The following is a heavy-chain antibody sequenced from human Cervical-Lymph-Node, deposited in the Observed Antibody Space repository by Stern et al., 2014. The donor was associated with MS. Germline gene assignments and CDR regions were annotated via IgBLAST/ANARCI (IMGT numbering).Heavy chain of an antibody. Sequence: QLQLQESGPGLVKPSQTLSLTCTVSGVSISSGGYYWSWIRQHPERGLEWIGYFYYSGRTYYNPSLKSRVTMSVDTSKNQFSLKLNSVTAADTAVYYCARGGDYGDYNYYYGMDVWGQGTTVTVSS. J-gene: IGHJ6*02. CDR3: ARGGDYGDYNYYYGMDV. CDR1: GVSISSGGYY. D-gene: IGHD4-17*01. CDR2: FYYSGRT. V-gene: IGHV4-31*03.